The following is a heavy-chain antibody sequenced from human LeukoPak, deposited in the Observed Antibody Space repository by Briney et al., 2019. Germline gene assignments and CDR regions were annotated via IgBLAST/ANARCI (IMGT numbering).Heavy chain of an antibody. Sequence: GGSLRLSCAASGFTFSSYAMSWARQAPGEGLEWVAVISYDGSNKYHADYVKGRFTISRDNPTTTLYLQMTSLRAEDTAVYYCARENVPGYFDSWGQGTLVTVSS. D-gene: IGHD3-10*01. CDR1: GFTFSSYA. CDR2: ISYDGSNK. J-gene: IGHJ4*02. CDR3: ARENVPGYFDS. V-gene: IGHV3-30*04.